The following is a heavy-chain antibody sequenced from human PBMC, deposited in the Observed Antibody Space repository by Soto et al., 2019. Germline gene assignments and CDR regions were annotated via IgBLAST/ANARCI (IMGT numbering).Heavy chain of an antibody. V-gene: IGHV1-69*04. CDR3: ARDLKEVKSHYYYYYMDV. Sequence: ASVKVSCKASGGTFSSYTISWVRQAPGQRLEWMGRIIPILGIANYAQKFQGRVTITADKSTSTAYMELSSLRSEDTAVYYCARDLKEVKSHYYYYYMDVWGKGTTVTVSS. CDR1: GGTFSSYT. J-gene: IGHJ6*03. CDR2: IIPILGIA.